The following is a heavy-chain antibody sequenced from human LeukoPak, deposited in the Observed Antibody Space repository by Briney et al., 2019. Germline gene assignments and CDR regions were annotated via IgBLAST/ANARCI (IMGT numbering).Heavy chain of an antibody. Sequence: SETLSLTCTVSGGSINSYYWSWIRQPPGKGLEWIGYIYYSGSTNYNPSLKSRVTISVDTSKNQFSLKLSSVTAADTAVYYCASGRTDDFWSGTYYYYYYMDVWGKGTTVTVSS. CDR1: GGSINSYY. V-gene: IGHV4-59*01. CDR2: IYYSGST. J-gene: IGHJ6*03. CDR3: ASGRTDDFWSGTYYYYYYMDV. D-gene: IGHD3-3*01.